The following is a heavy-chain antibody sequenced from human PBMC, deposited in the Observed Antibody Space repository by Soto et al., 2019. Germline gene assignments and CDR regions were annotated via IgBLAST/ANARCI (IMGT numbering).Heavy chain of an antibody. Sequence: QVQLVASGGGVVQPGRSLRLSCAASGFTFSSYGMHWVRQAPGKGLEWVAVIWYDGSNKYYADSVKGRFTISRDNSKNTLYLQMNSLRAEDTAVYYCAREGIRGVIDYWGQGTLVTVSS. CDR3: AREGIRGVIDY. D-gene: IGHD3-10*01. CDR2: IWYDGSNK. J-gene: IGHJ4*02. V-gene: IGHV3-33*01. CDR1: GFTFSSYG.